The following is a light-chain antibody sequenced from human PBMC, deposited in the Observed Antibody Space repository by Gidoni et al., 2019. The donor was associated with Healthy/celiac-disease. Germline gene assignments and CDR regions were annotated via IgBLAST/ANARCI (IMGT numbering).Light chain of an antibody. Sequence: DIQMTQSPSYLSASVGDRVTITCRASQSISSYLNWYQQKPGTAPKLLIYAASSLQSGVPSRFSGSGSGTDFTLTISSLQPEDFATYYCQQSYSTPRTFGQGTKVEIK. CDR3: QQSYSTPRT. V-gene: IGKV1-39*01. J-gene: IGKJ1*01. CDR1: QSISSY. CDR2: AAS.